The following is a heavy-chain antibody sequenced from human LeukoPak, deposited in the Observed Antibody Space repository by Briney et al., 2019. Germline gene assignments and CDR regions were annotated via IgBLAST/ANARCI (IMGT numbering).Heavy chain of an antibody. CDR3: ARVLDFWSGSADY. V-gene: IGHV3-20*04. D-gene: IGHD3-3*01. J-gene: IGHJ4*02. Sequence: PGGSLRLSCAASGLTFSIHWMHWVRQAPGKGLEWVSGINWNGGSTDYADSMKGRFTNSRDSAKNSLYLQMNSLRAEDTAVYYCARVLDFWSGSADYWGQGTLVTVSS. CDR1: GLTFSIHW. CDR2: INWNGGST.